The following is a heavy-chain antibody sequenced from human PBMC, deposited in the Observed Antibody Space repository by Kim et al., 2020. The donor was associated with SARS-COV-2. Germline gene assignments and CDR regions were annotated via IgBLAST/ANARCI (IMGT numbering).Heavy chain of an antibody. CDR3: ARDSLGSIDV. Sequence: NKKYADSVKGQFTISRDNSKNTLYLQMNSLRVEDSAVYYCARDSLGSIDVWGQGTTVTVSS. CDR2: NK. J-gene: IGHJ6*02. V-gene: IGHV3-30*01.